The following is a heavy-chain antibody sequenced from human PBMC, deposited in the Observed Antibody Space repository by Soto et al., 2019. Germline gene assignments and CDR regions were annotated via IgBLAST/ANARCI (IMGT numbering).Heavy chain of an antibody. J-gene: IGHJ4*02. CDR2: IYYSGST. CDR3: ARRQGSSGFTFDY. CDR1: GGSISSYY. D-gene: IGHD3-10*01. V-gene: IGHV4-59*08. Sequence: ASETLSLTCTVSGGSISSYYWSWIRQPPGKGLEWIGYIYYSGSTNYNPSLKSRVTISVDTSKNQFSLKLSSVTAADTAVYYCARRQGSSGFTFDYWGQGTLVTVSS.